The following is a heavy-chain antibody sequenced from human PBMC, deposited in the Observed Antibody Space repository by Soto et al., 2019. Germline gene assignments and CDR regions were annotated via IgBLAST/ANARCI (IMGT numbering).Heavy chain of an antibody. D-gene: IGHD1-1*01. Sequence: EVQLVESGGGLVQPGGSLRLPCAASGFTVSSNYMSWVRQAPGKGLEWVSVIYSGGSTYYADSVKGRFTISRDNSKNTLYLQMNSLRAEDTAVFYCARGPLPTGTCYYYYYMDVWGKGTTVTVSS. CDR1: GFTVSSNY. J-gene: IGHJ6*03. CDR2: IYSGGST. CDR3: ARGPLPTGTCYYYYYMDV. V-gene: IGHV3-66*01.